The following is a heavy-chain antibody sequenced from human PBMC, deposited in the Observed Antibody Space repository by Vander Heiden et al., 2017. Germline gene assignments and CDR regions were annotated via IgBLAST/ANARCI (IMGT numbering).Heavy chain of an antibody. D-gene: IGHD1-26*01. Sequence: VQLVQSGAEVKKLGVPLKISCKGSGYSFTSYRTGWVRQMPGKGLEWMGIIYPGDSDTRYSPSFQGQVTISADKSISTAYLQWSSLKASDTAMYYCARQVSIVGATWLPGGMDVWGQGTTVTVSS. CDR1: GYSFTSYR. J-gene: IGHJ6*02. CDR3: ARQVSIVGATWLPGGMDV. V-gene: IGHV5-51*01. CDR2: IYPGDSDT.